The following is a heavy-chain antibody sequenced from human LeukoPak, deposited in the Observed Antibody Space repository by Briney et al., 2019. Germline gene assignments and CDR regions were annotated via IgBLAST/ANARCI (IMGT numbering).Heavy chain of an antibody. CDR3: ARDTTTMVRGVSDY. D-gene: IGHD3-10*01. CDR1: GYIFTSYV. V-gene: IGHV1-18*01. Sequence: ASVKVSCKASGYIFTSYVISWVRQAPGQGLEWMGWISPYTGYAEYAQKFQGRVTMTTDTSTTTAYMELRSLRSDDTALYYCARDTTTMVRGVSDYWGQGTLVTVSS. J-gene: IGHJ4*02. CDR2: ISPYTGYA.